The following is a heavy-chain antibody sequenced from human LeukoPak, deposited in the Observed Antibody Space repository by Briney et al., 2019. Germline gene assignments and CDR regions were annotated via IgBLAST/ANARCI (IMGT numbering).Heavy chain of an antibody. CDR2: ISSSGSTI. V-gene: IGHV3-48*01. Sequence: GGSLRLSCAASGFTFSSYWMSWVRQAPGKGLEWVSYISSSGSTIYYADSVKGRFTVSRDNSKNTLYLQMNSLRAEDTAVYYCARDINFLTTYYGHWFDPWGQGTLVTVSS. CDR1: GFTFSSYW. CDR3: ARDINFLTTYYGHWFDP. J-gene: IGHJ5*02. D-gene: IGHD3/OR15-3a*01.